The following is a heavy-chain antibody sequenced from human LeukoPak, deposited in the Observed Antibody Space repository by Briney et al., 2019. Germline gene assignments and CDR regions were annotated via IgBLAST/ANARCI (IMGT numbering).Heavy chain of an antibody. D-gene: IGHD3-10*02. CDR1: GLTFSSYG. CDR3: AELGITMIGGV. V-gene: IGHV3-23*01. CDR2: ISGSGGST. J-gene: IGHJ6*04. Sequence: GGSLRLSCAASGLTFSSYGMGWVRQAPGKGLEWVSAISGSGGSTYYADSVKGRFTISRDNAKNSLYLQMNSLRAEDTAVYYCAELGITMIGGVWGKGTTVTISS.